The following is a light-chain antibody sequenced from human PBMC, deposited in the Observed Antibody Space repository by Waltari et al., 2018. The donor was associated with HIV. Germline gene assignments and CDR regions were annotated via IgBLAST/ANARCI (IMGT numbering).Light chain of an antibody. CDR2: EVT. V-gene: IGLV2-8*01. Sequence: QSALTQSPSASGSPGQSVNISCSGANSAIRASNYFSWYQQHPDRPPKLIIFEVTKRPSGVPDRFSGSKSGNTASLFVSGLQPEDDATYFCSSFAGTHKLFGGGTKLTVL. CDR3: SSFAGTHKL. J-gene: IGLJ2*01. CDR1: NSAIRASNY.